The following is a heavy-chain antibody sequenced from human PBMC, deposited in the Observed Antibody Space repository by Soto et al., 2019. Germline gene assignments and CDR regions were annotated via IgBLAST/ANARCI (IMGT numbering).Heavy chain of an antibody. J-gene: IGHJ5*02. D-gene: IGHD3-10*01. CDR2: TFYRSYWSH. CDR1: GDSVSSTNAV. Sequence: SQPLSLTCAISGDSVSSTNAVWNWLRQSPSRGLEWLGRTFYRSYWSHDYALSVKSRLTINPDTSKNQFSLQLNSVTPEDTAVYYCARENTMIRGVINPLDPWGQGTLVTVSS. V-gene: IGHV6-1*01. CDR3: ARENTMIRGVINPLDP.